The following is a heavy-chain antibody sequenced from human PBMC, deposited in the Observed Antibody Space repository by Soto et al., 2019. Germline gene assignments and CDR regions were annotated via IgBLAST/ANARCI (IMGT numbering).Heavy chain of an antibody. CDR2: VYYTGTT. V-gene: IGHV4-59*01. D-gene: IGHD3-10*01. J-gene: IGHJ5*02. Sequence: QVQLQESGPGLVKPSETLSLTCTISGGSISSYYWTWIRQPPGKGLEWIGYVYYTGTTKYNPSLQSRVTISLDTSKNEFSLKMTSMTAADTAVYYCARDQQMGRLDPWGQGALVTVSS. CDR1: GGSISSYY. CDR3: ARDQQMGRLDP.